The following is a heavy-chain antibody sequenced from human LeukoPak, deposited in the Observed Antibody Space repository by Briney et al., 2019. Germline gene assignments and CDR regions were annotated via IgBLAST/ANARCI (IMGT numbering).Heavy chain of an antibody. J-gene: IGHJ3*02. D-gene: IGHD5-12*01. Sequence: GGSLRLSCAASGFTFSSYSMNWVRQAPGKGLEWVASICNSSRHIYYADSVKGRFTISRDNAKNALYLQMNSLRGEDTAVYYCTRDSGYNAFDIWGQGTMVTVSS. CDR3: TRDSGYNAFDI. V-gene: IGHV3-21*01. CDR1: GFTFSSYS. CDR2: ICNSSRHI.